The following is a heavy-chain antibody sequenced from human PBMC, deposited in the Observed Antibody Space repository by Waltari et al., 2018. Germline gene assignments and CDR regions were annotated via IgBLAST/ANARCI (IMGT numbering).Heavy chain of an antibody. J-gene: IGHJ3*02. V-gene: IGHV1-69*08. CDR2: IIPSFGTA. Sequence: QVQLVQSGAAVKKPGSSVKVSCKVSGGTFSSYAISWVRQAPGQGLEWMGRIIPSFGTANYAQKFQGRVTITADKSTSTAYMELSSLRSEDTAVYYCARDGTVTTNAFDIWGQGTMVTVSS. CDR1: GGTFSSYA. CDR3: ARDGTVTTNAFDI. D-gene: IGHD4-17*01.